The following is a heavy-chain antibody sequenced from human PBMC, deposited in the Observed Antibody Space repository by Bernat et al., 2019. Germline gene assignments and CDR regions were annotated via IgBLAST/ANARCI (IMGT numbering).Heavy chain of an antibody. CDR2: IYHSGST. CDR3: AREGEQWLAKDFDY. D-gene: IGHD6-19*01. CDR1: GYSISSGYY. J-gene: IGHJ4*02. Sequence: QVQLQESGPGLVKPSETLSLTCAVSGYSISSGYYWGWIRQPPGKGLEWIGSIYHSGSTYYNPSLKNRVTISVDTSKNQSSLKLSSVTAADTAVYYCAREGEQWLAKDFDYWGQGTLVTVSA. V-gene: IGHV4-38-2*02.